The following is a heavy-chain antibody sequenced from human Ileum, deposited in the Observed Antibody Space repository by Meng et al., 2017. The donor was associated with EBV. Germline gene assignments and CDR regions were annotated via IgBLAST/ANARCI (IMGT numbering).Heavy chain of an antibody. CDR1: GYHFIKKC. CDR2: SSTNTGDP. D-gene: IGHD6-13*01. V-gene: IGHV7-4-1*02. Sequence: VLVVVAGYPVEQPGGSVKGSLKASGYHFIKKCLNSVGQGPGQGLEWNGWSSTNTGDPTVHQGFAGSFVFSLDTSVSKAYLQISGLKAEDTAIYYCARDSGYTRSWSGDYWGQGTLVTVSS. CDR3: ARDSGYTRSWSGDY. J-gene: IGHJ4*02.